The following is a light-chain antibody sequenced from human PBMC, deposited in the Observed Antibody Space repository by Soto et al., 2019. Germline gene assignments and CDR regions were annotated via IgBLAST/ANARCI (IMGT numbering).Light chain of an antibody. CDR1: QSISSW. Sequence: DIQMTQSPSTLSASVGDRVTITCRASQSISSWLAWYQQKPGKAPKLLIYDGSSLESGVPSRFSGSGSGTEFTLTISSLQPDDFATYYGQQYNSYSPTFGQGTKVEIK. J-gene: IGKJ1*01. CDR3: QQYNSYSPT. CDR2: DGS. V-gene: IGKV1-5*01.